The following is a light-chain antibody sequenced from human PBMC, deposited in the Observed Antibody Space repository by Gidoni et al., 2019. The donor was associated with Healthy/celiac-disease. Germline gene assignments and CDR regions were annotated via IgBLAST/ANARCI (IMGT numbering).Light chain of an antibody. CDR1: QSVLYSSNNKNY. CDR2: WPS. CDR3: QQYFSTPWT. Sequence: DIVMTQFPDSLAVSLGERATSHCKSSQSVLYSSNNKNYLAWYQRKPGQPPRLLIYWPSTREAGVPDRFSGGGSGTDFTLTFSSLKAEDVAVYYCQQYFSTPWTFGQGTKVEIK. V-gene: IGKV4-1*01. J-gene: IGKJ1*01.